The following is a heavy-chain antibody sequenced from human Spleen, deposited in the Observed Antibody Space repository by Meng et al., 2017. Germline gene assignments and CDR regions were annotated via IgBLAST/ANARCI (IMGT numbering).Heavy chain of an antibody. Sequence: QLPLHKSGPGLVKPLEPMCLTCTVSGGTIRSSNDSGHWIRQPPGKGLEWIDAIYHSRSTAYNPSLQSRVTMFVDTSKNQFSLMLTSVTATDTAVYYCARRRGGSGRDCWGQGTLVTVSS. V-gene: IGHV4-39*01. J-gene: IGHJ4*02. D-gene: IGHD3-10*01. CDR1: GGTIRSSNDS. CDR2: IYHSRST. CDR3: ARRRGGSGRDC.